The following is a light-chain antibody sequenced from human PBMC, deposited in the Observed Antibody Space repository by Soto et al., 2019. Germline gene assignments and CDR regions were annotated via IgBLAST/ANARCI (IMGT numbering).Light chain of an antibody. CDR1: QGIRND. V-gene: IGKV1-6*01. CDR3: LQDYDYPRT. J-gene: IGKJ1*01. Sequence: AIQMTQSPSSLSAFVGDSVTITCRASQGIRNDLGWYQQKPGKAPRLLIYIASSLHSGVPSRFSGSGSGTDFTLTISSLQPEDSATYYCLQDYDYPRTLGQGTKVDIK. CDR2: IAS.